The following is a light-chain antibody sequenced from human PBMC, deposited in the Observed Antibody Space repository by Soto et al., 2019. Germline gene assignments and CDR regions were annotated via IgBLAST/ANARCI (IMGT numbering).Light chain of an antibody. J-gene: IGLJ1*01. Sequence: ALTQPASVSGSPGQSITISCTRTSSDVGSYNLVSWYQQHPGKAPKLMIYEVSKRPSGVSNRFSGSKSGNTASLTISGLQAEDEADYYCCSYAGSSTLYVFGTGTKVTVL. V-gene: IGLV2-23*02. CDR3: CSYAGSSTLYV. CDR2: EVS. CDR1: SSDVGSYNL.